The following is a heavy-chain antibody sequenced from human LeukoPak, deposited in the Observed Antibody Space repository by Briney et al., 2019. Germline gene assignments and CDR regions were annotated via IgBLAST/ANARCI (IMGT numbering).Heavy chain of an antibody. D-gene: IGHD3-22*01. CDR2: IYYSGST. CDR3: AREKPDYYYDSSVGGYFDL. Sequence: SETLSLTCTVSGGSISSYYWSWIRQPPGKGLERIGYIYYSGSTNYNPSLKSRVTISVDTSKNQFSLKLSSVTAADTAVYYCAREKPDYYYDSSVGGYFDLWGRGTLVTVSS. V-gene: IGHV4-59*01. J-gene: IGHJ2*01. CDR1: GGSISSYY.